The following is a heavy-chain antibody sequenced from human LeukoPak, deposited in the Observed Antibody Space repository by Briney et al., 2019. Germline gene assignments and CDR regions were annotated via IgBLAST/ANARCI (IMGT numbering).Heavy chain of an antibody. J-gene: IGHJ4*02. V-gene: IGHV3-30*03. CDR1: GFTFSSYG. Sequence: GRSLRLSCAASGFTFSSYGMHWVRQAPGKGLEWVGFISYEGSNKYYADSVKGRFTISRDNSKNTLYLKVNSLRTEDTAVYYCATFGDYAGGAFDYWGQGTLVTVSS. D-gene: IGHD4-17*01. CDR3: ATFGDYAGGAFDY. CDR2: ISYEGSNK.